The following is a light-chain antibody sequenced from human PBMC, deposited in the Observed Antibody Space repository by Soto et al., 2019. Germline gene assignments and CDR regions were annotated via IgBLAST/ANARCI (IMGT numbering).Light chain of an antibody. Sequence: EIVLKQSPGTLSLYPRERAPLSCMASQSVTSNYLAWYQQKPGQAPRLLIFGASIGDTGIPDSFSGSGSGTDFTLTISRLEPEDFAVYYCQQYGSSPRTVGQGTRLEIK. V-gene: IGKV3-20*01. CDR3: QQYGSSPRT. CDR2: GAS. J-gene: IGKJ5*01. CDR1: QSVTSNY.